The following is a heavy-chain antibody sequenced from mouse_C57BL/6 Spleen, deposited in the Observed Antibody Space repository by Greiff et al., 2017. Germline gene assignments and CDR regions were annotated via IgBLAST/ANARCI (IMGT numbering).Heavy chain of an antibody. CDR3: AKGGNYGFYAMDY. V-gene: IGHV1-26*01. Sequence: VQLQQSGPELVKPGASVKISCKASGYTFTDYYMNWVKQSHGKSLEWIGDINPNNGGTSYNQKFKGKATLTVDKSSSTAYMELRSLTSEGSAVYYCAKGGNYGFYAMDYWGQGTSVTVSS. CDR2: INPNNGGT. D-gene: IGHD2-1*01. CDR1: GYTFTDYY. J-gene: IGHJ4*01.